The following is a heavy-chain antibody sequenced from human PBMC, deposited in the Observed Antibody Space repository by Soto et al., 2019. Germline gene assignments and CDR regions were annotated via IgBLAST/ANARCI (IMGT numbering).Heavy chain of an antibody. Sequence: QLQLQESGPGLVKPSETLSLTCTVSGGSISSSSYYLGWLRQPPGKGLEWIGSIYYSGSTYYNPSLKSRVTISVDTSKNQFSLKLSYVTDADTAVYYCVKLTIFGVVDYWGQGTLVTVSS. CDR2: IYYSGST. D-gene: IGHD3-3*01. J-gene: IGHJ4*02. V-gene: IGHV4-39*01. CDR1: GGSISSSSYY. CDR3: VKLTIFGVVDY.